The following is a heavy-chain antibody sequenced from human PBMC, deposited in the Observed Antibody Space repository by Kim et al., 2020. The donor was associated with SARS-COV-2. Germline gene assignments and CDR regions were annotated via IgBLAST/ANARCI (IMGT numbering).Heavy chain of an antibody. V-gene: IGHV4-31*03. CDR1: GGSISSGGYY. CDR2: IYYSGST. J-gene: IGHJ4*02. CDR3: ARAPQYSYGYYEVSL. Sequence: SETLSLTCTVSGGSISSGGYYWSWIRQHPGKGLEWIGYIYYSGSTYYNPSLKSRVTISVDTSKNQFSLKLSSVTAADTAVYYCARAPQYSYGYYEVSLWGQGTLVTVSS. D-gene: IGHD5-18*01.